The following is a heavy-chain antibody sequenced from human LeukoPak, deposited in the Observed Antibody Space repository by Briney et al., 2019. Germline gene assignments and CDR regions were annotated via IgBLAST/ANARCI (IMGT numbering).Heavy chain of an antibody. J-gene: IGHJ4*02. D-gene: IGHD5-24*01. Sequence: GRSLRLSCAASGFTFDDYAMHWVRQAPGKGLEWVSGISWNSGNIGYADSVRGRFTISRDNAKNSLYLQMNSLRTEDTALYYCAKDRRQGGYNWNYFDHWGQGTLVTVSS. V-gene: IGHV3-9*01. CDR3: AKDRRQGGYNWNYFDH. CDR2: ISWNSGNI. CDR1: GFTFDDYA.